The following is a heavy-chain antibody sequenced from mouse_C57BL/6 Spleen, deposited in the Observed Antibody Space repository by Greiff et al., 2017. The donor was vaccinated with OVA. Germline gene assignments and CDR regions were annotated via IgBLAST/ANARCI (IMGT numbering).Heavy chain of an antibody. Sequence: VQLKQSGAELVRPGASVKLSCTASGFNIKDDYMHWVKQRPEQGLEWIGWIDPENGDTEYASKFQGKATITADTSSNTAYLQLSSLTSEDTAVYYCTTKLERFAYWGQGTLVTVSA. CDR1: GFNIKDDY. J-gene: IGHJ3*01. V-gene: IGHV14-4*01. CDR2: IDPENGDT. D-gene: IGHD4-1*01. CDR3: TTKLERFAY.